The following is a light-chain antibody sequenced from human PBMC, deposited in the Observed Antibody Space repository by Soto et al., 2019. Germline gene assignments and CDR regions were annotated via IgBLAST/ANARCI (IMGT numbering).Light chain of an antibody. CDR3: QQSYSTPRT. J-gene: IGKJ1*01. V-gene: IGKV1-39*01. CDR1: QSISNY. Sequence: DIQMTQSPSSLSASVGDRVTITCRASQSISNYLNWYQQKPGKAPKLLMYAASSLQSGVPSRFGGSGSGTAFTLTISSLQPEDFATYYCQQSYSTPRTFGQGTKVEIK. CDR2: AAS.